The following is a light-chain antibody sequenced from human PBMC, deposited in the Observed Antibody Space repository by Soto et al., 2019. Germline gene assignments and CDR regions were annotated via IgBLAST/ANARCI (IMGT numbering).Light chain of an antibody. CDR2: DVS. J-gene: IGLJ1*01. CDR1: SSDVGAYNY. Sequence: SALTQSAYVSGSPLQSSPISYTRTSSDVGAYNYVSWYRQHPGKAPKLIIYDVSNRPSGVSNRFSGSKSGNTASLTISALQAEDEADYYCSSFTSSSTRVFGTGTKVTVL. V-gene: IGLV2-14*01. CDR3: SSFTSSSTRV.